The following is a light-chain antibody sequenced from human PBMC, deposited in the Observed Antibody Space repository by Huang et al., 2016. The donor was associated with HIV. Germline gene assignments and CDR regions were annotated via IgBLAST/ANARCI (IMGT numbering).Light chain of an antibody. CDR3: QQYNDWPYT. Sequence: EKVMTQSPASLSVSPGEGATLSCRASQHIGSFLAWYQQKPGQAPRFLIYDASTRSTGIPARFSGSGSATEFTLTISSLQSEDFAVYYCQQYNDWPYTFGQGTKLEI. V-gene: IGKV3-15*01. CDR1: QHIGSF. CDR2: DAS. J-gene: IGKJ2*01.